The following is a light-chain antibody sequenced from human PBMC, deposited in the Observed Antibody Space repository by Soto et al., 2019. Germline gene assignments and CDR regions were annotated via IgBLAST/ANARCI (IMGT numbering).Light chain of an antibody. V-gene: IGLV2-14*01. CDR1: SSDVGGYNY. Sequence: QSALTQPASVSGSPGQSITTSCTGTSSDVGGYNYASWYQQHPGKAPKLMIYDVSNRPSGVSNRFSGSKSGNTASLTISGLQADDEAEYYCSSYTSSSTVVFGGGTKLTVL. CDR2: DVS. J-gene: IGLJ2*01. CDR3: SSYTSSSTVV.